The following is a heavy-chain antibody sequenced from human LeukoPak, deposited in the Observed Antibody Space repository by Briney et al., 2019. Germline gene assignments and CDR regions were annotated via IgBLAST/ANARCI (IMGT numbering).Heavy chain of an antibody. V-gene: IGHV3-23*01. D-gene: IGHD3-10*01. CDR2: ISGSGGNT. CDR1: GFTFSSYG. CDR3: AKYSGRDEFDY. Sequence: GGSLRLSSAASGFTFSSYGMNWVRQAPGKGLEWVSAISGSGGNTYYADSVKGRFTISRDNSKNTLYLQMNSLRAEDTAVYYCAKYSGRDEFDYWGQGTLVTVSS. J-gene: IGHJ4*02.